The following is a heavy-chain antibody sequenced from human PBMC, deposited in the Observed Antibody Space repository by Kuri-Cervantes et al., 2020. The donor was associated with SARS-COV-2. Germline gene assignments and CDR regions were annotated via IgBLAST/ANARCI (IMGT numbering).Heavy chain of an antibody. V-gene: IGHV1-69*13. D-gene: IGHD2-2*01. CDR3: ARDCSGTDCYIIIYAMSD. CDR1: GDSFSSYS. J-gene: IGHJ4*02. Sequence: SVKVSCKASGDSFSSYSFNWVRQAPGQGLEWMGGIIPMFGTADYAQKFQGKVTVTADESTSTVYMELTSLRSDDTAVYYCARDCSGTDCYIIIYAMSDWGQGTLVTVSS. CDR2: IIPMFGTA.